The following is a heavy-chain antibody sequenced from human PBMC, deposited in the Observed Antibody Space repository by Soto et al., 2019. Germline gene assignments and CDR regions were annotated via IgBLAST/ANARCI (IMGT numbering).Heavy chain of an antibody. CDR2: INPNGGVT. CDR1: GDTFNDYY. CDR3: ARESGGATATLDYYYFYMDV. V-gene: IGHV1-2*04. D-gene: IGHD5-12*01. Sequence: QVQLVQSGAGVKRPGASVTVSCRSSGDTFNDYYIHWVRQAPGQGLEWMGWINPNGGVTKYAQKCQGWVSMTRDTSIRTVYMQLSRLRSDDTAGYYCARESGGATATLDYYYFYMDVWGTGTTVTVSS. J-gene: IGHJ6*03.